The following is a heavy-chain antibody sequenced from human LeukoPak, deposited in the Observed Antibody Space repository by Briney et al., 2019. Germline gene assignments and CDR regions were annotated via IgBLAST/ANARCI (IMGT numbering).Heavy chain of an antibody. CDR3: AKDGYDFWSAYQIDL. CDR1: GFTVITND. V-gene: IGHV3-53*01. J-gene: IGHJ5*02. D-gene: IGHD3-3*01. CDR2: LYSDGNT. Sequence: GGSLRLSCAASGFTVITNDMTWVRQAPGKGLEWVSVLYSDGNTKYADSVQGRFTISRDNSKNTLYLQMTSLRTDDTAVYYCAKDGYDFWSAYQIDLWGQGTLVTVSS.